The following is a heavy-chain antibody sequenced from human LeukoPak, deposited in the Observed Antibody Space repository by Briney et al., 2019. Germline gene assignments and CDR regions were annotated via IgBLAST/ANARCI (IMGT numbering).Heavy chain of an antibody. D-gene: IGHD3-3*01. CDR3: ARAMSGYLSY. CDR2: IYHSGST. J-gene: IGHJ4*02. Sequence: KTSETLSLTCAVSGGSISSGGYSWSWIRQPPGKGLEWIGYIYHSGSTYYNPSLKSRVTISVDRSKNQFPLKLSSVTAADTAVYYCARAMSGYLSYWGQGTLVTVSS. V-gene: IGHV4-30-2*01. CDR1: GGSISSGGYS.